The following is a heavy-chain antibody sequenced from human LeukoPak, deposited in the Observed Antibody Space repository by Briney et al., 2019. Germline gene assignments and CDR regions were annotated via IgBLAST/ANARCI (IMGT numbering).Heavy chain of an antibody. J-gene: IGHJ4*02. CDR2: ISAQHGQT. Sequence: ASVKVSCKTSGYSENFYGITWVRQVAGQGLEWMGWISAQHGQTEYAPNSQDRVTMTTDTPTNTAYMELRSLTSDDTAVYYCARSHRTLKLLLPTDYWGQGTLVTVSS. V-gene: IGHV1-18*01. CDR1: GYSENFYG. D-gene: IGHD3-22*01. CDR3: ARSHRTLKLLLPTDY.